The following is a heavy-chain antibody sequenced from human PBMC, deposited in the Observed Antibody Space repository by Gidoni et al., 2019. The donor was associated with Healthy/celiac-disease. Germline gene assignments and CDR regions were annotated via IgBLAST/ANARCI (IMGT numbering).Heavy chain of an antibody. V-gene: IGHV3-43*01. CDR1: GFTFDDYT. CDR2: ISWDGGST. D-gene: IGHD1-26*01. CDR3: AKDRGGSYANLDY. J-gene: IGHJ4*02. Sequence: EVQLVESGGVVVQPGGSLRLSCAASGFTFDDYTMHWVRQAPGKGLEWFSLISWDGGSTYYADSVKGRFTISRDNSKNSLYLQMNSLRTEDTALYYCAKDRGGSYANLDYWGQGTLVTVSS.